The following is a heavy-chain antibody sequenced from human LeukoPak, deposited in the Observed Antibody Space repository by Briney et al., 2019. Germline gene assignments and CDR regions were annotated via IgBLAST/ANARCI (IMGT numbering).Heavy chain of an antibody. CDR1: GYTFTGYY. J-gene: IGHJ4*02. Sequence: ASVKVSCKASGYTFTGYYMHWVRQAPGQGIEWMGWINPNSGGTNYAQKFQGRVTMTRDTSISTAYMELSRLRSDDTAVYYCARDSRKQWLAYYFDYWGQGTLVTVAS. CDR2: INPNSGGT. V-gene: IGHV1-2*02. D-gene: IGHD6-19*01. CDR3: ARDSRKQWLAYYFDY.